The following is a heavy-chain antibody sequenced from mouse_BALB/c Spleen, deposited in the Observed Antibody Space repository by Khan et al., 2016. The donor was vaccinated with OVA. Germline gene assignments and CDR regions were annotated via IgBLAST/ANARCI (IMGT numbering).Heavy chain of an antibody. CDR2: IWSGGST. D-gene: IGHD2-4*01. J-gene: IGHJ3*01. CDR3: ARNYDYDEGLAY. V-gene: IGHV2-2*02. Sequence: QVQLKQSGPGLVQPSQSLSITCTVSGFSLTSYGVHWVRQSPGKGLEWLGVIWSGGSTDYNAAFISRLNISKVNSKSQVFFKMNSLQANDTAIDYCARNYDYDEGLAYWGQGTLVTVSA. CDR1: GFSLTSYG.